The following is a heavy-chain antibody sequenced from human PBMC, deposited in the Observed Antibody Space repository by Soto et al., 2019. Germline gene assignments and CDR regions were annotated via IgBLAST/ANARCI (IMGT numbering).Heavy chain of an antibody. CDR3: AREPRPHGMDV. J-gene: IGHJ6*02. CDR1: GFTFSSYA. CDR2: ISYDGSNK. V-gene: IGHV3-30-3*01. Sequence: GGSLRLSCAASGFTFSSYAMHWVRQAPGKGLEWVAVISYDGSNKYYADSVKGRFTISRDNSKNTLYLQMNSLRAEDTAVYYCAREPRPHGMDVWGQGTTVTVSS.